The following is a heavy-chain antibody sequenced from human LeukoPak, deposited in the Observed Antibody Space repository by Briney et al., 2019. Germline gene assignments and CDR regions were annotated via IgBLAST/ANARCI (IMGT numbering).Heavy chain of an antibody. J-gene: IGHJ4*02. CDR2: INHSGST. D-gene: IGHD6-13*01. CDR3: ADYSIAAVGNEYYFDY. V-gene: IGHV4-34*01. CDR1: GGSFSGYY. Sequence: SETLSLTCAVYGGSFSGYYWSWIRQPPGKGLEWIGEINHSGSTNYNPSLKSRVTISVDTSKNQFSLKLTSVTAADTALYYCADYSIAAVGNEYYFDYWGQGTLVTVSS.